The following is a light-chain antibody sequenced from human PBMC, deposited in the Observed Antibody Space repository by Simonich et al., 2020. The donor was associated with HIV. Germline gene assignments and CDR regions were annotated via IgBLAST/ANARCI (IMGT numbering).Light chain of an antibody. Sequence: DTQMTQSPSPLSASIGDRVTITCRASQGISNYLAWYQQKPGKVPKLLIYKASSLKSGVPSRFSGSGSGTEFTLTISSLQPDDFATYFCQQYNSYTWTFGQGTKVEIK. CDR3: QQYNSYTWT. J-gene: IGKJ1*01. CDR1: QGISNY. CDR2: KAS. V-gene: IGKV1-5*03.